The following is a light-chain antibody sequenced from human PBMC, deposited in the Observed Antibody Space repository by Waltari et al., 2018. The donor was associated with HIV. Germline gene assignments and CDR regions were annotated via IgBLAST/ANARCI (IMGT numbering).Light chain of an antibody. CDR2: VAS. CDR1: QDFGRY. CDR3: QQSKSYPLT. V-gene: IGKV1-9*01. J-gene: IGKJ3*01. Sequence: DIQLTQSPSFLSASVGDRVTITCRASQDFGRYLAWYQQKPGKAPKLLIYVASTLESGVPSRFSGSGSGTEFTLAINSLQPEDFATYYCQQSKSYPLTFGPGTKVDIK.